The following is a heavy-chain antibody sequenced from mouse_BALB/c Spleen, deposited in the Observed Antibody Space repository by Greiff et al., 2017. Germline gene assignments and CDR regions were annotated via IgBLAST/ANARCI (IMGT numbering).Heavy chain of an antibody. CDR1: GFNIKDTY. V-gene: IGHV14-3*02. D-gene: IGHD2-14*01. J-gene: IGHJ4*01. CDR2: IDPANGNT. CDR3: ARRYGYAMDY. Sequence: VQLQQPGAELVKPGASVKLSCTASGFNIKDTYMHWVKQRPEQGLEWIGRIDPANGNTKYDPKFQGKATITADTSSNTAYLQLSSLTSEDTAVYYCARRYGYAMDYWGQGTSVTVSS.